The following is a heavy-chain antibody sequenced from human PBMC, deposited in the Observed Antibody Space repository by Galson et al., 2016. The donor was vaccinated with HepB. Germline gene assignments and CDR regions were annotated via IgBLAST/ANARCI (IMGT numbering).Heavy chain of an antibody. V-gene: IGHV4-4*02. J-gene: IGHJ4*02. CDR2: TDHSGRT. D-gene: IGHD6-13*01. CDR3: LRQPYTSSSWDSME. Sequence: SETLSLTCGVSGGSISSNWWSWVRQPPGKGLEWIGETDHSGRTNYNPSLKSRVTISVDKSKSQFSLKLSSVTAADTAVYYCLRQPYTSSSWDSMEWGQGTLGTVSS. CDR1: GGSISSNW.